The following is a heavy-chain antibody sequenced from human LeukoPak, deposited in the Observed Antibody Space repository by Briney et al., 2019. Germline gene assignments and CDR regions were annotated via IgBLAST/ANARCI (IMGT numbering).Heavy chain of an antibody. V-gene: IGHV3-30-3*01. J-gene: IGHJ3*02. Sequence: AGSLIPSRPAAASTFSSYATSWVRQAPSSGLEWVSFIPYDGSNKYDTDSVKDPFTISTDNSKNPLYLRMTSQRVKDPTVYYRAREQSGSYSPSASDMWGEGTMVTVSS. CDR1: ASTFSSYA. CDR2: IPYDGSNK. D-gene: IGHD1-26*01. CDR3: AREQSGSYSPSASDM.